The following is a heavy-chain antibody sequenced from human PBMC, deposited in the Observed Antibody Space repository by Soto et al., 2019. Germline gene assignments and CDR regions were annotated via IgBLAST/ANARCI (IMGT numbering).Heavy chain of an antibody. CDR3: ARGYYGSGSPTLSLNYYYYGMDV. CDR1: GYTFTGYY. D-gene: IGHD3-10*01. CDR2: INPNSGGT. J-gene: IGHJ6*02. Sequence: QVQLVQSGAEVKKPGASVKVSCKASGYTFTGYYMHWVRQAPGQGLEWMGWINPNSGGTNYAQKFQGWVTMTRDTSISTAYMELSRLRSDDTAVYYCARGYYGSGSPTLSLNYYYYGMDVWGQGITVTVSS. V-gene: IGHV1-2*04.